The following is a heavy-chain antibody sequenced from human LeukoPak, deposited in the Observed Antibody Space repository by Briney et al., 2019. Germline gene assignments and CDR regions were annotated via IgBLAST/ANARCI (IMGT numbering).Heavy chain of an antibody. V-gene: IGHV3-66*01. CDR1: GFTVSSNY. CDR2: IYSGGST. CDR3: AKGVRYFEPFDY. J-gene: IGHJ4*02. D-gene: IGHD3-9*01. Sequence: GGSLRLSCAASGFTVSSNYMSWVRQAPGKGLEWVSVIYSGGSTYYADSVKGRFTISRDNSKNTLYLQMNSLRAEDTAVYYCAKGVRYFEPFDYWGQGTLVTVSS.